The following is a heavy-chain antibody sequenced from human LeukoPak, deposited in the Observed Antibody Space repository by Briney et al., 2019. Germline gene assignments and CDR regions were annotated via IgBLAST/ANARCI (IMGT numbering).Heavy chain of an antibody. CDR1: GFTFSSYG. J-gene: IGHJ5*02. Sequence: GGSLRLSCAASGFTFSSYGMHWVRQAPGKGLEWVAFIRYDGSNKYYADSVKGRFTISRDNSKNTLYLQMNSLRAEDTAVYYCAKERESRLVVVAATVFDPWGQGTLVTVSS. CDR3: AKERESRLVVVAATVFDP. D-gene: IGHD2-15*01. V-gene: IGHV3-30*02. CDR2: IRYDGSNK.